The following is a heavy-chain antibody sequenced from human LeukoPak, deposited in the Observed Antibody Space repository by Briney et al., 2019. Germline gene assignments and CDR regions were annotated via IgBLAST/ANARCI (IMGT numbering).Heavy chain of an antibody. Sequence: GGSLRLSCAASGFTFSSYGMTWVRQAPGKGLEWVSAISGSGGNTDHADFVKGRFTISRDNSKDTLYLQMNSLRAEDTAVYYCAKDWFYDFWTGRTTLFDAWGQGTLVTVSS. V-gene: IGHV3-23*01. CDR3: AKDWFYDFWTGRTTLFDA. CDR2: ISGSGGNT. D-gene: IGHD3-3*01. J-gene: IGHJ4*02. CDR1: GFTFSSYG.